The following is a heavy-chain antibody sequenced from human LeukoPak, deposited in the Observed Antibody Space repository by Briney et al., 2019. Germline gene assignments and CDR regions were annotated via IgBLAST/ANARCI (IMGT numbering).Heavy chain of an antibody. CDR1: GFTVSSNY. J-gene: IGHJ4*02. V-gene: IGHV3-53*01. CDR3: AKTPVDIVATSYFDY. CDR2: IYSGGST. Sequence: GGSLRLSCAASGFTVSSNYMSWVRQAPGKGLEWVSVIYSGGSTYYADSVKGRFTISRDNSKNTLYLQMNSLRAEDTAVYYCAKTPVDIVATSYFDYWGQGTLVTVSS. D-gene: IGHD5-12*01.